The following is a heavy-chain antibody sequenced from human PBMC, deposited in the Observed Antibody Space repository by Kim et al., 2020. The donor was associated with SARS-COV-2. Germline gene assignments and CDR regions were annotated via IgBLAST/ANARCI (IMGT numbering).Heavy chain of an antibody. Sequence: GGSLRLSCAASGFTFSSYVMSWVRQAPGKGLEWVLAISGSGGTAYQADSVKGRFTIFRDNSKNSLFLQMNSLRADDTAVYYCARGLLGDYYDSSGPARGLWSYFDYWGQGALVTVSS. J-gene: IGHJ4*02. CDR2: ISGSGGTA. V-gene: IGHV3-23*01. D-gene: IGHD3-22*01. CDR1: GFTFSSYV. CDR3: ARGLLGDYYDSSGPARGLWSYFDY.